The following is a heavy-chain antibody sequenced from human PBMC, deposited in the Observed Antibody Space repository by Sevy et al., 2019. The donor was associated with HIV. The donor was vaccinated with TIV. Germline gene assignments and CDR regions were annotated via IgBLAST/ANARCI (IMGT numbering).Heavy chain of an antibody. V-gene: IGHV5-51*01. CDR2: IYPGDSDT. D-gene: IGHD2-2*01. CDR3: ARGFACSSTSCYVPFDY. Sequence: GESLKISCKGSGYSFTSYWIGWVRQMPGKGLEWMGIIYPGDSDTRYSPSFQGQVTISADKSISTAYLQWSCLKASDTAMYYCARGFACSSTSCYVPFDYWGQGTLVTVSS. J-gene: IGHJ4*02. CDR1: GYSFTSYW.